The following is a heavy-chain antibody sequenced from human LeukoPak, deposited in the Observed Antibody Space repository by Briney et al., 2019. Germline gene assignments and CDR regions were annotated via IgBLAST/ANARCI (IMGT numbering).Heavy chain of an antibody. Sequence: KPSETLSLTCTVSGGSISSYYWTWIRQPAGKGLEWIGRIYTTGSTNYNPSLNSRVTMSVDTSKNQFSLKLSSVTAADTAVYYCARAVLNRNFPLNWFDPWGQGTLVTVSS. J-gene: IGHJ5*02. D-gene: IGHD3-10*01. CDR1: GGSISSYY. V-gene: IGHV4-4*07. CDR3: ARAVLNRNFPLNWFDP. CDR2: IYTTGST.